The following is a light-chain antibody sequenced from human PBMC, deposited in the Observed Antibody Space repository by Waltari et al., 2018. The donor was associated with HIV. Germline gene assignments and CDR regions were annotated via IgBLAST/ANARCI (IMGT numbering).Light chain of an antibody. J-gene: IGKJ1*01. CDR3: QQYYSTPWT. CDR1: QGLSKS. Sequence: DIQMTQSPSSLSESVGYRVNITCRASQGLSKSLAWYQQKPGRAPKVLLHGTSSLGSGVPSRFSGSGSGTDYTLTISSLQPEDFATYYCQQYYSTPWTFGQGTKVEIK. CDR2: GTS. V-gene: IGKV1-NL1*01.